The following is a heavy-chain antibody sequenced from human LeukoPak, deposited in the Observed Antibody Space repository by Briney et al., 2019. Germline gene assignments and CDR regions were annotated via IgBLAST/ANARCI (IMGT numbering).Heavy chain of an antibody. Sequence: ASVKVPCKASGYTFTSYDINWVRQATGQGLEWMAWMNPNSGNTGYAHKFQGRVTMTRNTSISTAYMELSSLRSEDSAVYYWARVSYRFGELFGLLSSCYNGGQGTLVTV. D-gene: IGHD3-10*01. V-gene: IGHV1-8*01. CDR2: MNPNSGNT. CDR3: ARVSYRFGELFGLLSSCYN. J-gene: IGHJ4*02. CDR1: GYTFTSYD.